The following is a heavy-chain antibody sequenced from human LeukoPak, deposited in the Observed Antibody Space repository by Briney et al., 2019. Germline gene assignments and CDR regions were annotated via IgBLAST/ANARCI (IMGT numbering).Heavy chain of an antibody. V-gene: IGHV1-8*03. CDR1: GYTFTSYD. Sequence: ASLKVSCKTSGYTFTSYDINWVRQATGQGLEWMGWMNSNSGNTAYAQKFQGRVTITRNTSISTAYMELSSLRSEDTAVYYCARGSVFLVDYWGQGTLVTVSS. D-gene: IGHD2-21*01. CDR3: ARGSVFLVDY. J-gene: IGHJ4*02. CDR2: MNSNSGNT.